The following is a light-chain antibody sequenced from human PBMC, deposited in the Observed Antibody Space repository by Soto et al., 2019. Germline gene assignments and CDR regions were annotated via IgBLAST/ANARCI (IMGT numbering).Light chain of an antibody. CDR1: QSVSSN. V-gene: IGKV3-15*01. CDR2: GAS. J-gene: IGKJ1*01. Sequence: EIVMTQSPATLSVSPGERATLSCRASQSVSSNLAWYQQKPGQAPRLLIYGASTRAPGIPARFSGSGSGTEFTLTISSLQSGDFAVYYCQQHNNWPPWTFGQGTRVDMK. CDR3: QQHNNWPPWT.